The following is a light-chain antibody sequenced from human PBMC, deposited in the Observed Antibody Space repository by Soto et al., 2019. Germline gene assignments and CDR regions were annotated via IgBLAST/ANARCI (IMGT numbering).Light chain of an antibody. CDR2: NGN. V-gene: IGLV1-44*01. J-gene: IGLJ2*01. Sequence: QSVLTQPPSASGTPGQWVTISCSGSSSDIGSNSVHWYQHLPGTAPKLLIYNGNQRPSGVPARFSGSKSGPSASLAISGLQSDDQSDYYCAAWDDPFNAPVFGGGTKLTVL. CDR1: SSDIGSNS. CDR3: AAWDDPFNAPV.